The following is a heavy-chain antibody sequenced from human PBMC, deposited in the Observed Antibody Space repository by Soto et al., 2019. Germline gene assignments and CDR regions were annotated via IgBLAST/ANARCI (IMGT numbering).Heavy chain of an antibody. V-gene: IGHV4-30-4*01. CDR2: IYCSGST. D-gene: IGHD3-9*01. J-gene: IGHJ6*02. CDR3: ARASEYYDILTGYYPFYYGMDV. CDR1: GGSISSGDYY. Sequence: QVQLQESGPGLVKPSQTLSLTCTVSGGSISSGDYYWSWIRTPPGKGLEWIGYIYCSGSTYYNPSLKNRVTISVDTSKNQFSLKLSSVTAADTAVYYCARASEYYDILTGYYPFYYGMDVWGQGTTVTVSS.